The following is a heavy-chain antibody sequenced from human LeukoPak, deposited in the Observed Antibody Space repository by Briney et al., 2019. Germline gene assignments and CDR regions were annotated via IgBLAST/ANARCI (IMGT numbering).Heavy chain of an antibody. D-gene: IGHD5-18*01. V-gene: IGHV3-23*01. CDR2: ISGSGGST. CDR3: AKPVSRGYSYDNFDY. Sequence: TGGSLRLSCAASGFTFSSYAMSWVRQAPGKGLEWVSVISGSGGSTYYADSVKGRFTIPRDNSKNTLYLQMNSLRAEDTAVYYCAKPVSRGYSYDNFDYWGQGTLVTVSS. CDR1: GFTFSSYA. J-gene: IGHJ4*02.